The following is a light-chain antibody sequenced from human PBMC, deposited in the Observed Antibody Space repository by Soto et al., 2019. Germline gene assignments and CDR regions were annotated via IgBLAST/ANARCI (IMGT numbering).Light chain of an antibody. CDR3: QQYTWYPQT. V-gene: IGKV1-8*01. Sequence: ASRMIQSPTAFTPSTRYGVTVXXRASQGIRSYLAWYQQKPGQAPKXLIYAASSWATGVPSRFSGSGSGTDFTLTISSLEPDDFAVYYCQQYTWYPQTFGQGTKVDIK. CDR1: QGIRSY. CDR2: AAS. J-gene: IGKJ1*01.